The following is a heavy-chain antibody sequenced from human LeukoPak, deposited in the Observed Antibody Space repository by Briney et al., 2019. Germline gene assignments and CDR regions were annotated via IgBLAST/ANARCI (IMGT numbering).Heavy chain of an antibody. CDR2: ISGSGGST. CDR3: ARDQQWLVHFDY. J-gene: IGHJ4*02. D-gene: IGHD6-19*01. V-gene: IGHV3-23*01. Sequence: QPGGSLRLSCAASGFTFSSYAMSWVRQAPGKGLEWASAISGSGGSTYYADSVKGRFTISRDNSKNTLYLQMNSLRAEDTAVYYCARDQQWLVHFDYWGQGTLVTVSS. CDR1: GFTFSSYA.